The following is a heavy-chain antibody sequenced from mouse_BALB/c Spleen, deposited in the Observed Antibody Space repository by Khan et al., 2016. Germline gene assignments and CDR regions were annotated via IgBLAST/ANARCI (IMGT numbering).Heavy chain of an antibody. CDR2: INPYNDGT. D-gene: IGHD2-14*01. J-gene: IGHJ3*01. CDR3: ARRDYRYDGTVFAY. V-gene: IGHV1S136*01. Sequence: VQLKQSGPELVKPGASVKMSCKASGYTFTSYVMHWVKQKPGQGLEWIGYINPYNDGTKYNEKFKVKATLTSDKSSSTAYMELSSLTSEDSAVYYGARRDYRYDGTVFAYWGQGTLVTVSA. CDR1: GYTFTSYV.